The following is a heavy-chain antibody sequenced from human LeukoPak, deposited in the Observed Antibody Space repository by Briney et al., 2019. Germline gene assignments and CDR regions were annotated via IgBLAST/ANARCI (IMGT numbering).Heavy chain of an antibody. CDR2: FYYNGRT. D-gene: IGHD4-17*01. V-gene: IGHV4-59*01. Sequence: SETLSLTCTVSGGSISTYYWNWIRQSPGMGLEWIGFFYYNGRTNYNPSLKSRVTISVATSKNEFSLKLSSVTAADTAVYFCARDRGTVTTGHDGFDIWGQGTMVTVSS. CDR3: ARDRGTVTTGHDGFDI. CDR1: GGSISTYY. J-gene: IGHJ3*02.